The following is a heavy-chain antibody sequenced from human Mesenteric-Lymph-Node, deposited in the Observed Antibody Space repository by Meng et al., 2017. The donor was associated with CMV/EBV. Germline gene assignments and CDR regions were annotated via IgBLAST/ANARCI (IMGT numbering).Heavy chain of an antibody. Sequence: GESLKISCAASGFTFSSYGMHWVRQAPGKGLEWVAFIRYDGSNKYYADSVKGRFTISRDNSKNTLYLQMNSLRAEDTAVYYCARNVFTHCSSTSCYLNDYWGQGTLVTVSS. CDR1: GFTFSSYG. D-gene: IGHD2-2*01. V-gene: IGHV3-30*02. CDR2: IRYDGSNK. CDR3: ARNVFTHCSSTSCYLNDY. J-gene: IGHJ4*02.